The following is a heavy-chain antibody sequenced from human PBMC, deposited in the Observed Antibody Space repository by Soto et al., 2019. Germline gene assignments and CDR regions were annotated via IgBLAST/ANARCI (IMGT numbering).Heavy chain of an antibody. D-gene: IGHD2-21*02. V-gene: IGHV1-18*01. J-gene: IGHJ6*02. CDR1: GYTFTSYG. CDR2: ISAYNGNT. CDR3: ARSGFGGNSLHYYGIDV. Sequence: QVQLVQSGAEVKKPGASVKVSCKASGYTFTSYGISWVRQAPGQGLVWMGWISAYNGNTNYAQKLHGRVIMTTDTSTSTAYMELRSLRSDDTAVYYCARSGFGGNSLHYYGIDVWGQGPTVSASS.